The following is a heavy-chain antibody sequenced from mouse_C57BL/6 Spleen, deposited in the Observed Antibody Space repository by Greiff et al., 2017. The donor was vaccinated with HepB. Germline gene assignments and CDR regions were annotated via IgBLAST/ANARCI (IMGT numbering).Heavy chain of an antibody. V-gene: IGHV14-1*01. Sequence: EVQLQQSGAELVRPGASVKLSCTASGFNIKDYYMHWVKQRPEQGLEWIGRIDPEDGDTEYAPKFQGKATMTADTSSNTAYMQLSSLTSEDTAVYYCTTDGSSPWCAYWGQGTLVTVSA. D-gene: IGHD1-1*01. CDR1: GFNIKDYY. CDR2: IDPEDGDT. CDR3: TTDGSSPWCAY. J-gene: IGHJ3*01.